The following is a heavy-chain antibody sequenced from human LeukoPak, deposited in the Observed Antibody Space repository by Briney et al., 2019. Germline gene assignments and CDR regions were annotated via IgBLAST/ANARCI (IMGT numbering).Heavy chain of an antibody. Sequence: AQTLSLTCAVSGGSISSGGYSWSWIRQAPGKGLEWIGYIYHSGSTYYNPSLKSRVTISVDRSKNQFSLKLSSVTAADTAVYYCAAMARGYWGHGTLVTVSS. D-gene: IGHD3-10*01. CDR3: AAMARGY. V-gene: IGHV4-30-2*01. J-gene: IGHJ4*01. CDR1: GGSISSGGYS. CDR2: IYHSGST.